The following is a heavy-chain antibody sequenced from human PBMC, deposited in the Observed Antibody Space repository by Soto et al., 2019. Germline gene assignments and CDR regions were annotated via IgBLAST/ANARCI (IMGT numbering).Heavy chain of an antibody. Sequence: QVQLVESGGGLVKPGGSLRLSCAASGFTFSDYYMSWIRQAPGKGLEWVSYISSSDNIIYYADSVKGRFTISRANAKNSLYLQMNSLRADDTAVYYCARDRGYYDSSGYFDYWGQGTLVTVSS. D-gene: IGHD3-22*01. V-gene: IGHV3-11*01. J-gene: IGHJ4*02. CDR2: ISSSDNII. CDR3: ARDRGYYDSSGYFDY. CDR1: GFTFSDYY.